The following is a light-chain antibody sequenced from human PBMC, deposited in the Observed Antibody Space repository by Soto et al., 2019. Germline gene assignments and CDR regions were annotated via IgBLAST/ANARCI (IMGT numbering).Light chain of an antibody. CDR3: MQALHTPWA. CDR2: LGS. CDR1: QSLLDRNGDNY. Sequence: DTVMTQSPLSLPVTHGEPATISCRSSQSLLDRNGDNYLDWYLQKPGQSPQLLIYLGSNRASGVPDRFSGSGSGTDFTLKISRVEAEDVGVYYCMQALHTPWAFGQGTKVELK. J-gene: IGKJ1*01. V-gene: IGKV2-28*01.